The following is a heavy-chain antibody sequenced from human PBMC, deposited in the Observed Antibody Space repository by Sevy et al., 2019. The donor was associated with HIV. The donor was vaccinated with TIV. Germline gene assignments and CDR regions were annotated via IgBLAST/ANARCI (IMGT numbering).Heavy chain of an antibody. CDR1: GGSISSSSYY. J-gene: IGHJ5*02. Sequence: SETLSLTCTVSGGSISSSSYYWGWIRQPPGKGLEWIGSISYSGSTYYNPSLKSRVTISVDTSKNQFSLKLTSVTAADTAVYYCASHPRRRMYSNYKEGGLYWFDTWGQGTLVTVSS. V-gene: IGHV4-39*01. CDR2: ISYSGST. CDR3: ASHPRRRMYSNYKEGGLYWFDT. D-gene: IGHD4-4*01.